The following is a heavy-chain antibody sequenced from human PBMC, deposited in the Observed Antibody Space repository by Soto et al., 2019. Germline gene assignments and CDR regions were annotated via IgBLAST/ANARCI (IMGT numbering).Heavy chain of an antibody. CDR1: GGLFSRCY. J-gene: IGHJ6*02. CDR2: INHSGST. V-gene: IGHV4-34*01. Sequence: PSETRCLTWAVYGGLFSRCYWSWFRQPPGKGLEWIGEINHSGSTNYNPSLKSRVTISVDTSKNQFSLKLSSVTAADTAVYYCAKGIGDCISISCYAAVYYYGMDFWAQGTTVTGSS. CDR3: AKGIGDCISISCYAAVYYYGMDF. D-gene: IGHD2-2*01.